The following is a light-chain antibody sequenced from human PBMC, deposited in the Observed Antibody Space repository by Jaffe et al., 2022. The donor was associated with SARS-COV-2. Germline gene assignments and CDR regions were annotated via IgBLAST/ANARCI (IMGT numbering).Light chain of an antibody. CDR1: SSNIGSNT. J-gene: IGLJ3*02. CDR2: SNN. CDR3: AAWDDSVNGWV. V-gene: IGLV1-44*01. Sequence: QSVLTQPPSASGTPGQRVTISCSGSSSNIGSNTVNWYQQLPGAAPKLLIYSNNQRASGVPDRFSDSKSGTSASLAISGLQSEDEADYYCAAWDDSVNGWVFGGGTKLTVL.